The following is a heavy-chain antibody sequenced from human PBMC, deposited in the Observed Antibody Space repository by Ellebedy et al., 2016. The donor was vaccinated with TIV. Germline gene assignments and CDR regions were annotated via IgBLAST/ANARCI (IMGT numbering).Heavy chain of an antibody. D-gene: IGHD5-12*01. Sequence: ASVKVSXKASGYTLTGYYMHWVRQAPGQGLEWMGWINPNSGVSDYARNLQGRVTLTRDTSISTAYMHLSGLRSDGTAVYYCARSGYGTGDYYSLDFWGQGTTVTVSS. CDR1: GYTLTGYY. J-gene: IGHJ6*02. V-gene: IGHV1-2*02. CDR2: INPNSGVS. CDR3: ARSGYGTGDYYSLDF.